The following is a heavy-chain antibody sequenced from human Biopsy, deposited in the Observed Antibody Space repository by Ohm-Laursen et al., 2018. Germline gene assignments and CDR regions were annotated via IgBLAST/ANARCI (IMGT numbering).Heavy chain of an antibody. J-gene: IGHJ3*02. CDR1: GFNHNIYG. V-gene: IGHV3-30*18. D-gene: IGHD3-10*02. CDR2: ISYDGSNT. Sequence: SLRLSCAASGFNHNIYGMHCVRQAPGKGLEWVAVISYDGSNTYYEDSVKGRFIISRDNSKNTLYLQMNSLGAEDTAVYYCAKVYNMFGQPSPDAFDIWGQGTMVTVSS. CDR3: AKVYNMFGQPSPDAFDI.